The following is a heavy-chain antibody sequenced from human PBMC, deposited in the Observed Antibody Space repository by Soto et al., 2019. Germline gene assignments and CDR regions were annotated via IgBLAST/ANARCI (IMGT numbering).Heavy chain of an antibody. Sequence: SLRLSCAASGFTFSSYEMNWVRQAPGKGLEWVSYISSSGSTIYYADSVKGRFTISRDNAKNSLYLQMNSLRAEDTAVYYCARGGIGSSGWHIYWYFDLWGRGTLVTVSS. CDR1: GFTFSSYE. J-gene: IGHJ2*01. D-gene: IGHD6-19*01. CDR2: ISSSGSTI. CDR3: ARGGIGSSGWHIYWYFDL. V-gene: IGHV3-48*03.